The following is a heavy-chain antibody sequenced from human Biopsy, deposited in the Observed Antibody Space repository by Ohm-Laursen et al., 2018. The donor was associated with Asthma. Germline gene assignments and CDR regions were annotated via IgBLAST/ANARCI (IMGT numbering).Heavy chain of an antibody. D-gene: IGHD3-9*01. CDR2: VNTGNGDT. CDR1: GYNFISFA. Sequence: ASVKASCKASGYNFISFAIHSVRQAPGQRLEWMGWVNTGNGDTKYSQKFQGRVTITRDTSASTAYMELRSLRSEDTATYYCARTYYDFLTGQVKDVFGVWGQGTMVTVSS. CDR3: ARTYYDFLTGQVKDVFGV. J-gene: IGHJ3*01. V-gene: IGHV1-3*04.